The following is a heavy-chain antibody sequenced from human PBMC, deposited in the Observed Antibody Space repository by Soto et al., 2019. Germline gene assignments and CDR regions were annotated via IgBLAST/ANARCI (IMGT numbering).Heavy chain of an antibody. V-gene: IGHV3-23*01. D-gene: IGHD1-26*01. CDR1: GFTFSIYA. Sequence: GGSLRLSCAASGFTFSIYAMSWVRQAPGKGLEWVSAISTSGAGTYYADSVKGRFTISRDNSKNTLYLQMNSLRAEDTAVYYCAARAIVGATYYWGQGTPVTVSS. CDR2: ISTSGAGT. CDR3: AARAIVGATYY. J-gene: IGHJ4*02.